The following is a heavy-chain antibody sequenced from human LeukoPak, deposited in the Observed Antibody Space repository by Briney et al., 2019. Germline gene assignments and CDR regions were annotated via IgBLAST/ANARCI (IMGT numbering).Heavy chain of an antibody. D-gene: IGHD3-3*01. CDR3: AKDGRPFAPGFWSGYYFPRNAFDI. Sequence: GGSLRLSCAASGFTFSSYAMSWVRQAPGKGLEWVSAISGSGGSTYYADSVKGRFTISRDNSKNTLYLQMNSLRAEDTAVYYCAKDGRPFAPGFWSGYYFPRNAFDIWGQGTMVTVSS. V-gene: IGHV3-23*01. CDR1: GFTFSSYA. J-gene: IGHJ3*02. CDR2: ISGSGGST.